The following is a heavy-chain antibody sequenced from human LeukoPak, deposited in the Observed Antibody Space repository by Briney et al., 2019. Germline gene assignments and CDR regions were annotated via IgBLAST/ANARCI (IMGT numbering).Heavy chain of an antibody. V-gene: IGHV3-11*04. Sequence: PGGSLRLSCAASGFTFSDYYMSWIRQARGEGLVGVSYISSNSRAIYYADSVKGRFAISRDNGKNSLYLQMDSLRAEDTALYYCSRNTPMVVSDYWGRGTLVTVSS. CDR2: ISSNSRAI. J-gene: IGHJ4*02. CDR1: GFTFSDYY. CDR3: SRNTPMVVSDY. D-gene: IGHD3-10*01.